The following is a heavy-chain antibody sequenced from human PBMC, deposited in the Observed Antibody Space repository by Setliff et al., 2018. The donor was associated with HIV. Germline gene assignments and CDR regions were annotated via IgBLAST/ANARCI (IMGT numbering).Heavy chain of an antibody. V-gene: IGHV3-74*01. CDR3: ARTLGVATDGDYGQVIYYPYKDV. CDR2: INGDGTST. CDR1: RFSFSYYW. J-gene: IGHJ6*03. Sequence: PGESLKISCATSRFSFSYYWMHWVRQAPGKGLVWVSRINGDGTSTSYADSVKGRFTISRDNAKNTLALQMNTLRAEDTALYYCARTLGVATDGDYGQVIYYPYKDVWGKGTTVTAP. D-gene: IGHD4-17*01.